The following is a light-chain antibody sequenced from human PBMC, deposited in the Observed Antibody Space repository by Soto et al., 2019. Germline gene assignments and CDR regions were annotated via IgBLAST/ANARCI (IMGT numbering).Light chain of an antibody. J-gene: IGLJ2*01. Sequence: QSVLTQPPSASGTPRQRVTISCSGSRSNIGSNPVNWYQQFPGAAPKLLVYSNNQRPSGVPGRFSGSKSGTSASLAISGLQSEDEADYYCAAWDDSLNGPVFGGGTKLT. V-gene: IGLV1-44*01. CDR2: SNN. CDR1: RSNIGSNP. CDR3: AAWDDSLNGPV.